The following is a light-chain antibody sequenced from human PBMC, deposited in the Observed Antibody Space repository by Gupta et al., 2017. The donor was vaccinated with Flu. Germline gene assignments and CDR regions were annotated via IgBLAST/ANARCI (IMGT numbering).Light chain of an antibody. CDR3: QQSYTDIIT. CDR1: Y. CDR2: SSS. J-gene: IGKJ5*01. V-gene: IGKV1-39*01. Sequence: YLSWCQQKPWKALNPLSYSSSTFQSAVLPRFSGSGSGTDFTLPIISLQPEHSATYFCQQSYTDIITFGQGTRMEIK.